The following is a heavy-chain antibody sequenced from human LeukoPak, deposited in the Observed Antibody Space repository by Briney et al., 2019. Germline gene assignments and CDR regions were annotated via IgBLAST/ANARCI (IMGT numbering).Heavy chain of an antibody. D-gene: IGHD6-19*01. V-gene: IGHV2-70*11. CDR2: IDWDDDK. J-gene: IGHJ4*02. CDR1: GFSLSTSGMC. Sequence: SGPTLVNPTQTLTLTCTFSGFSLSTSGMCVCWIRQPPGKALEWLARIDWDDDKYYSTSLKTRLTISKDTSKNQVVLTMTNMDPVDTATYYCARIQDSSGWGYYFDYWGQGTLVTVSS. CDR3: ARIQDSSGWGYYFDY.